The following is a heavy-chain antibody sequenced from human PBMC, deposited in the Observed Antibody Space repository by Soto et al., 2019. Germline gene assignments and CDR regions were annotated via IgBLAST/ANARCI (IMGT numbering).Heavy chain of an antibody. CDR2: ISAGGGII. J-gene: IGHJ6*02. Sequence: EVQLLESGGGLVQPGGSLRLSCAASGFSFSSYVMSWVRQAPGKGLEWVSSISAGGGIIYYADSVKGRFTISRVNSKNTLYVQMDSLRAEDTAVYYCAKDSYGSGTDYFYGMDVRGQGTTVTVSS. CDR3: AKDSYGSGTDYFYGMDV. CDR1: GFSFSSYV. V-gene: IGHV3-23*01. D-gene: IGHD3-10*01.